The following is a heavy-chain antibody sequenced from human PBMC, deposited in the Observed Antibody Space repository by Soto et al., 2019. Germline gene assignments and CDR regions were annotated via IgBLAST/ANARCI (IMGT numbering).Heavy chain of an antibody. CDR1: GGSISSGDYY. V-gene: IGHV4-30-4*01. Sequence: QVQLQESGPGLLKPSQTLSLTCTVSGGSISSGDYYWSWIRQPPGKGLEWIGYIYYSGSTYYNPSLKSRVTISVDTSKNQFSLKLRSVTAADTALYYCAREDDILTGSRDYWGQGTLVTVSS. D-gene: IGHD3-9*01. J-gene: IGHJ4*02. CDR3: AREDDILTGSRDY. CDR2: IYYSGST.